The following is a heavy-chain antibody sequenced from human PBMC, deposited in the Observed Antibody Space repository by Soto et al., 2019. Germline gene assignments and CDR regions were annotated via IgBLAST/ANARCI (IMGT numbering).Heavy chain of an antibody. Sequence: QVHVQQWGAGLLKPSETLSLTCGVYGESFSAYYWNWIRQSPGKGLEWIGDIHHTGDTKYNPSLKSRLTLSVDTSKNQFSLKLPSVAAADTAVYYCAMFEERSPGSGPLADYWGQGTLVTVSS. CDR2: IHHTGDT. CDR3: AMFEERSPGSGPLADY. J-gene: IGHJ4*02. D-gene: IGHD3-10*02. V-gene: IGHV4-34*01. CDR1: GESFSAYY.